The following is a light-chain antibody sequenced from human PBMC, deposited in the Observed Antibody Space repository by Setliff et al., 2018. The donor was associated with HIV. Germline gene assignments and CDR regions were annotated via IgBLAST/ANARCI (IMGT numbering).Light chain of an antibody. Sequence: QSALTQPASVSGSPGQSITISCTGTSSDVGSYNFVSWYQQHPGKAPKLILYEVPKWPSGVSNHFSGSKSGNTASLTISGLQTEDEAEYYCCSYASSGSLVFGTGTKVTVL. CDR1: SSDVGSYNF. CDR3: CSYASSGSLV. J-gene: IGLJ1*01. CDR2: EVP. V-gene: IGLV2-23*02.